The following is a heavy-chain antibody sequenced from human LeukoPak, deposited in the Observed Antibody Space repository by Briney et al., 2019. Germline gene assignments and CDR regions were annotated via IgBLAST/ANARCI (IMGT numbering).Heavy chain of an antibody. D-gene: IGHD6-19*01. CDR1: GLTFSTYG. Sequence: GGSLRLSCAASGLTFSTYGMHWVRQAPGKGLEWVAVISSDGSSKYYADSVKGRFTISRDNSKNTLYLQMNSLRPEDTAVYYCAKPYSSAPRRSDFDYWGQGTLVTVSS. J-gene: IGHJ4*02. CDR3: AKPYSSAPRRSDFDY. V-gene: IGHV3-30*18. CDR2: ISSDGSSK.